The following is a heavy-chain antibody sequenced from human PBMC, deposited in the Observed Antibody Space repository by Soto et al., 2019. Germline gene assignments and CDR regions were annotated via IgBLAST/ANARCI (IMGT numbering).Heavy chain of an antibody. D-gene: IGHD3-9*01. J-gene: IGHJ4*02. CDR1: GFTFSSYG. CDR2: IWYDGSNK. Sequence: GGSLRLSCAASGFTFSSYGMHWVRQAPGKGLEWVAVIWYDGSNKYYADSVKGRFTISRDNSKNTLYLQMNSLRAEDTAVYYCATVLRYFDPFDDWGQGTLVTVSS. CDR3: ATVLRYFDPFDD. V-gene: IGHV3-33*01.